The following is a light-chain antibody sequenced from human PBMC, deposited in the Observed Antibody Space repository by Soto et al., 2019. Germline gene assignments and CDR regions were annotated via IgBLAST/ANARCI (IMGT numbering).Light chain of an antibody. CDR2: GNS. CDR1: SSNIGAIYD. Sequence: QSVLTQPPSVSGAPGQRVTISCTGSSSNIGAIYDVQWYQQLPGTAPKLLIYGNSNRPSGFPDRFSGSKSGTSASLAITGLRAEDEADYYCQSYDSSLSGWVFGGGTKLTVL. J-gene: IGLJ3*02. V-gene: IGLV1-40*01. CDR3: QSYDSSLSGWV.